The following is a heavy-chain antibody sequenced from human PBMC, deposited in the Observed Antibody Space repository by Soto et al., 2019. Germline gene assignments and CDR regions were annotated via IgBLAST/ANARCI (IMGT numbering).Heavy chain of an antibody. CDR2: ISGGGSNT. Sequence: EVQLLESGGGLVQRGGSRRLSCAASGFPFSSYVMRWVRQAPGKGLEWVSGISGGGSNTFYADSVKGRFTISRDNSKNTLLLQMNSLGAEDTAVYYCAKDSNKYSSSLRGRYFDYWGQGIGVTVSS. CDR1: GFPFSSYV. V-gene: IGHV3-23*01. J-gene: IGHJ4*02. CDR3: AKDSNKYSSSLRGRYFDY. D-gene: IGHD4-4*01.